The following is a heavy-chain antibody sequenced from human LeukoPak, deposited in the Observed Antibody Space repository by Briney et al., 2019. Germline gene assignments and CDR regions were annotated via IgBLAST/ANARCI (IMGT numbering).Heavy chain of an antibody. D-gene: IGHD1-26*01. CDR2: TMGDGRST. J-gene: IGHJ3*01. CDR1: GFSFTIYW. CDR3: VRDGDRGSGRVVYDACDF. V-gene: IGHV3-74*01. Sequence: RGSLRLSCVPSGFSFTIYWMHWARQAPETGLGWVSHTMGDGRSTSYADSVRGPFTISTDNAKNSLYLQMNSHRGEETAIYLWVRDGDRGSGRVVYDACDF.